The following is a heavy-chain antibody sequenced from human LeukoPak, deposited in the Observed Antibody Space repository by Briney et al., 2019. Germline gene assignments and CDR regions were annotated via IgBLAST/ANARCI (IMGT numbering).Heavy chain of an antibody. Sequence: GGSLRLSCAASGFTFSSYAMSWVRQAPGKGLEWVSAISGSGGSTYYADSVKGRFTISRDNSKNTLYLQMNSLRAEDTAVYYCAKVTTGDPWRKWSCDYWGQGTLVTVSS. CDR2: ISGSGGST. V-gene: IGHV3-23*01. D-gene: IGHD7-27*01. CDR3: AKVTTGDPWRKWSCDY. CDR1: GFTFSSYA. J-gene: IGHJ4*02.